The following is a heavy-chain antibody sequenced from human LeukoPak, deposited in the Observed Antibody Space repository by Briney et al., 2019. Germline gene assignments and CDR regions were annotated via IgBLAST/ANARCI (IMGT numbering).Heavy chain of an antibody. CDR3: ARLDYDILTGYYYGMDV. V-gene: IGHV3-30-3*01. Sequence: GGSLRLSCAASGFTFSSYAMHWVRQAPGKGLEWVAVISYDGSNKYYADSVKGRFTISRDNSKNTLCLQMNSLRAEDTAVYYCARLDYDILTGYYYGMDVWGQGTTVTVSS. CDR1: GFTFSSYA. D-gene: IGHD3-9*01. J-gene: IGHJ6*02. CDR2: ISYDGSNK.